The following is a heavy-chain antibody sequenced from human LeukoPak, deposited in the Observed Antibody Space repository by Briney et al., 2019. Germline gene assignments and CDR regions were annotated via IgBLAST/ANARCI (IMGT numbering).Heavy chain of an antibody. CDR3: ARDLWYYGSSGYPN. Sequence: SETLSLTCTVSGGSISSYYWSWIRQPPGKGLEWIGYIYYSGSTNYNPSLKSRVTISVDTSKNQFSLKLSSVTAADTAVYYCARDLWYYGSSGYPNWGQGTLVTVSS. CDR1: GGSISSYY. D-gene: IGHD3-22*01. CDR2: IYYSGST. V-gene: IGHV4-59*01. J-gene: IGHJ4*02.